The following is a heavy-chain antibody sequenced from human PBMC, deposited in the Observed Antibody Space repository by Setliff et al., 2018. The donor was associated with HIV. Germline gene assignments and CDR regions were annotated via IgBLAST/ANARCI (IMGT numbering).Heavy chain of an antibody. CDR2: ISGPGDGT. D-gene: IGHD3-22*01. CDR1: GFTFSSYG. V-gene: IGHV3-23*01. J-gene: IGHJ4*02. CDR3: AKKGRDYYDNSGPH. Sequence: GESLKISCAASGFTFSSYGMHWVRQAPGKGLEWVSAISGPGDGTYYADSVKGRFTISRDNSKNTLYLQLNSLRADDTAVYYCAKKGRDYYDNSGPHWGQGTLVTVSS.